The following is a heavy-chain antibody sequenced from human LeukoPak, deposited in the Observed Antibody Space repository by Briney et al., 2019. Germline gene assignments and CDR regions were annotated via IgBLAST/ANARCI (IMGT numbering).Heavy chain of an antibody. CDR2: IYTSGST. CDR1: GGSISSYY. J-gene: IGHJ5*02. Sequence: PSETLSLTCTVSGGSISSYYWSWIRQSAGKGLEWIGRIYTSGSTNYNPSLKSRVTMSVDTSKNQFSLKLSSVTAADTAVYYCARDQYYYDSSGYYKFDPWGQGTLVTVSS. V-gene: IGHV4-4*07. CDR3: ARDQYYYDSSGYYKFDP. D-gene: IGHD3-22*01.